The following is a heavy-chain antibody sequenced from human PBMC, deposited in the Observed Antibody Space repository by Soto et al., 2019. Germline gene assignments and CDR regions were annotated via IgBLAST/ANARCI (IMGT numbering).Heavy chain of an antibody. CDR3: ARAGLLSTAMVTFWFDP. V-gene: IGHV4-4*02. Sequence: SETLSLTCAVSSGSISSSSWWSWVRQPPGKGLERIGEINHSGSTNYNPSLKSRVTISVDTSKNQFSLKLSSVTAADTAVYYCARAGLLSTAMVTFWFDPWGQGTLVTVSS. D-gene: IGHD5-18*01. CDR1: SGSISSSSW. CDR2: INHSGST. J-gene: IGHJ5*02.